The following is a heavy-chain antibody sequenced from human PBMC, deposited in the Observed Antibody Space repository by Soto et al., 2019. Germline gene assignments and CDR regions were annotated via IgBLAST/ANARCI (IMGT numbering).Heavy chain of an antibody. CDR1: GYTFTSYY. V-gene: IGHV1-46*01. Sequence: GXXVKVSGKASGYTFTSYYMHWVRHAPGQGLEWMGIINPSGGSTSYAQKFQGRVTMTRDTSTSTVYMELSSLRSEDTAVYYCARDGTTVTTLDYFDYWGQGTPVTVSS. CDR3: ARDGTTVTTLDYFDY. J-gene: IGHJ4*02. CDR2: INPSGGST. D-gene: IGHD4-17*01.